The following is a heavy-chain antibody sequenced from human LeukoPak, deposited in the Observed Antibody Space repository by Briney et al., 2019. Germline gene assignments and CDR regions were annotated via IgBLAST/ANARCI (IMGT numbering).Heavy chain of an antibody. Sequence: PGGSLRLSCAASGFTVSSNYMSWVRQAPGKGLEWVAVIYSGGSTYYADSVKGRFTIPRDNSKNTLYLQMNSLRAADTAVYYCAPMAADTAMVGMDVWGQGTEVTVSS. CDR1: GFTVSSNY. J-gene: IGHJ6*02. CDR2: IYSGGST. CDR3: APMAADTAMVGMDV. D-gene: IGHD5-18*01. V-gene: IGHV3-66*01.